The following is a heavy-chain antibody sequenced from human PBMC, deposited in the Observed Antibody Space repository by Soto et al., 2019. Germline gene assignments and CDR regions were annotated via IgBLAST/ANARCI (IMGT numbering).Heavy chain of an antibody. J-gene: IGHJ5*02. CDR2: TYYRSKWYN. Sequence: PSQTLSLTCAISVDIVSSNSAAWNCIRQSPSRGLEWLGRTYYRSKWYNDYAVSVKSRITINPDTSKNQFSLQLNSVTPDDTAVYYCAQGGIAAAGTLSWFDPWGQGTLVTVSS. V-gene: IGHV6-1*01. D-gene: IGHD6-13*01. CDR1: VDIVSSNSAA. CDR3: AQGGIAAAGTLSWFDP.